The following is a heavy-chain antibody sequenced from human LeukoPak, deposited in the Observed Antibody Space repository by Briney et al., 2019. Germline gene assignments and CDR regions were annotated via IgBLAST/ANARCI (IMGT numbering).Heavy chain of an antibody. J-gene: IGHJ4*02. CDR1: GGSISNSGYY. CDR3: ARVLAGYCTNGVCYRPRRIGQSFDY. D-gene: IGHD2-8*01. CDR2: VYYSGKT. Sequence: SETLSLTCTVSGGSISNSGYYWGWIRQPPGKGLEWIGSVYYSGKTNYNPSLKNRVTISVDTSKNQFSLKLRSVTAADTAVYYCARVLAGYCTNGVCYRPRRIGQSFDYWGQGTLVTVSS. V-gene: IGHV4-39*02.